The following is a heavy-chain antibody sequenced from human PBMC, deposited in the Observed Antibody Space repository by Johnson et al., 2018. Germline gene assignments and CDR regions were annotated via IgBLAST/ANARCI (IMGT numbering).Heavy chain of an antibody. CDR1: GFTFSNAW. V-gene: IGHV3-15*01. J-gene: IGHJ3*02. Sequence: VQLVQSGGGLVKPGGSLRLSCAASGFTFSNAWLNWVRQAPGKGLEWVGRIKSKTDGGTTDYAATVKGRFTISRDVSKNTLYLKRNSLKTEATAVDYRTTLQWERPYACDIGGQGTMVTVSS. D-gene: IGHD1-26*01. CDR2: IKSKTDGGTT. CDR3: TTLQWERPYACDI.